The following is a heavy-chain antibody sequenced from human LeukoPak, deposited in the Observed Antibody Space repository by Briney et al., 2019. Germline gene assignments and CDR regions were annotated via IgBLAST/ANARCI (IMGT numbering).Heavy chain of an antibody. CDR2: ISGGGDYT. CDR1: GFTFSSYA. Sequence: GGSLRLSCAASGFTFSSYAMSWVRQAPGKGLEWVSAISGGGDYTYYADSVKGRFTISRDDSKSTLYLQMYSLRAEDTDVYYCTKYFAAMAHYYYYGMNVWGQGTTVTVSS. CDR3: TKYFAAMAHYYYYGMNV. V-gene: IGHV3-23*01. J-gene: IGHJ6*01. D-gene: IGHD5-18*01.